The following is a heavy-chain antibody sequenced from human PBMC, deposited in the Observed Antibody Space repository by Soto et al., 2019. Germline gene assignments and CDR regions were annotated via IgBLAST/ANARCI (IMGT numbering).Heavy chain of an antibody. CDR2: IYYSGST. V-gene: IGHV4-31*03. Sequence: PSETLSLTYTVSDGSIISRGYYWIWIRKHPGKGLEWIGYIYYSGSTYYNPSLKSRVTISVDTSKNQFSLKLSSVTAADTAVYYCARDAAARTRGIDYWGQGTLVTVSS. CDR3: ARDAAARTRGIDY. J-gene: IGHJ4*02. CDR1: DGSIISRGYY. D-gene: IGHD6-6*01.